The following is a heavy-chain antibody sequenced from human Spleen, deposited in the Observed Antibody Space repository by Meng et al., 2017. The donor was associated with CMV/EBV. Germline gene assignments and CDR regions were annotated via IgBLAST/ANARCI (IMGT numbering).Heavy chain of an antibody. D-gene: IGHD6-6*01. CDR1: GYTFTGYY. CDR2: INPNSGGT. Sequence: ASVKVSCKASGYTFTGYYMHWVRQAPGQGLEWMGWINPNSGGTNYAQKFQGRVTMTRDTSISTAYMELSRLRSDDTAVYYCARESREGYPSGYRSSSPYYFDSWGQGTLVTVSS. V-gene: IGHV1-2*02. J-gene: IGHJ4*02. CDR3: ARESREGYPSGYRSSSPYYFDS.